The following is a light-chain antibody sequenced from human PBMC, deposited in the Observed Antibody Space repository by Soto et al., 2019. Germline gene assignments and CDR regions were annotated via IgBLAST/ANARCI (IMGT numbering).Light chain of an antibody. V-gene: IGLV1-40*01. CDR1: SSNIGAGYG. CDR3: QSYDSSLSGVI. CDR2: GDS. J-gene: IGLJ2*01. Sequence: QAVLTQPPSVSGAPGQRVTISCTGSSSNIGAGYGVHWYIQLPGTAPKLLVYGDSNRPSGVPDRFSGSKSDTSASLAITGLQAEDEADYYCQSYDSSLSGVIFGGGTPLTVL.